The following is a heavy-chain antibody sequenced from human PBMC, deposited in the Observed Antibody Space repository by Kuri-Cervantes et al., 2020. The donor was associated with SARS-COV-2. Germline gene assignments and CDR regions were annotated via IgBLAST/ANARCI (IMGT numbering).Heavy chain of an antibody. CDR3: ARRLVNYYGSGSYPVHFDY. V-gene: IGHV4-34*01. J-gene: IGHJ4*02. Sequence: SQTLSLTCAASGFTFSDYYWSWIRQPPGKGLEWIGEINHSGSTNYNPSLKSRVTISVDTSKNQFSLKLSSGTAADTAVYYCARRLVNYYGSGSYPVHFDYWGQGTLVTVSS. CDR1: GFTFSDYY. D-gene: IGHD3-10*01. CDR2: INHSGST.